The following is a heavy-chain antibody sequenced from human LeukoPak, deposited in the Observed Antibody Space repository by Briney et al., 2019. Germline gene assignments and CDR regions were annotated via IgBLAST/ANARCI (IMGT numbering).Heavy chain of an antibody. V-gene: IGHV3-30-3*01. D-gene: IGHD3-16*01. Sequence: PGGSLRLSCAASGFTFSTYAMHWVRQAPGKGLEWVAVISYDGSNKYYADSVKGRFTISRDNSKNTLYLQMNSLRAEDTAVYYCARDAPGEGELWLDYWGQGTLVTVSS. J-gene: IGHJ4*02. CDR3: ARDAPGEGELWLDY. CDR1: GFTFSTYA. CDR2: ISYDGSNK.